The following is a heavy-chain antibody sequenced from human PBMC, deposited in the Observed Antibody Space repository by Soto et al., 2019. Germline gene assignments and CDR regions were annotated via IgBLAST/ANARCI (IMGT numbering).Heavy chain of an antibody. V-gene: IGHV1-2*04. J-gene: IGHJ6*02. CDR3: ARGHSTDCSNGVCSFFYNHEMDV. D-gene: IGHD2-8*01. CDR2: INPKSGGA. CDR1: GYSFTDYH. Sequence: KVSCKASGYSFTDYHIHWVRQAPGQWLEWLGRINPKSGGASTAQKFQGWVTMTRDRSISTVYMELTRLRSDDTAVYFCARGHSTDCSNGVCSFFYNHEMDVWRQGTTVTLS.